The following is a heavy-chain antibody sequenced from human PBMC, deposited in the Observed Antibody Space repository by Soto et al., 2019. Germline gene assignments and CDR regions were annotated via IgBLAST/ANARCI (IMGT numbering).Heavy chain of an antibody. CDR3: ARNRDTTRIQAPVPADWFDP. CDR2: IITIFGTT. Sequence: QVQLVQSGAEVRKPGSSVKVSCKASGGTFTSDAISWVRQAPGQGLEWMGGIITIFGTTNYAQKFQGRVTINANKSTSTSYMEMRGLTYADTAVYYCARNRDTTRIQAPVPADWFDPWGKGTLVTVSS. CDR1: GGTFTSDA. D-gene: IGHD5-18*01. V-gene: IGHV1-69*06. J-gene: IGHJ5*02.